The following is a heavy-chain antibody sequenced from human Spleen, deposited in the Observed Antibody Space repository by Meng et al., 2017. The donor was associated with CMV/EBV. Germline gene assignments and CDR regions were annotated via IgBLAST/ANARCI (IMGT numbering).Heavy chain of an antibody. CDR2: IYHSEST. CDR1: SISSTNG. J-gene: IGHJ2*01. D-gene: IGHD3-3*01. Sequence: SISSTNGWSGVRQSPRKGLEWIGEIYHSESTNYNPSLKSRVTISVDTSKNQIALKLKSVTAADTAVYYCARALRFLEWLRSPGYFDLWGRGTLVTVSS. V-gene: IGHV4-4*02. CDR3: ARALRFLEWLRSPGYFDL.